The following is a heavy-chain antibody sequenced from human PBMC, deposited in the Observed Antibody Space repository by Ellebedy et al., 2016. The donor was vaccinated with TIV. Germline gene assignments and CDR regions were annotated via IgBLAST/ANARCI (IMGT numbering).Heavy chain of an antibody. CDR1: GYTFTSYG. J-gene: IGHJ6*02. Sequence: AASVKVSCKASGYTFTSYGISWVRQAPGQGLEWMGWISAYNGNTNYAQKLQGRVTMTTDTSTSTAYMELRSRRSHDTAVYYCARDTSGDRYYYNYYGMDVWGQGTTVTVSS. CDR3: ARDTSGDRYYYNYYGMDV. V-gene: IGHV1-18*04. D-gene: IGHD3-10*01. CDR2: ISAYNGNT.